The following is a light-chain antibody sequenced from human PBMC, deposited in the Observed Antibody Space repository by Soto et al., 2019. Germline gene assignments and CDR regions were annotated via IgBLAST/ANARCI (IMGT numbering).Light chain of an antibody. CDR2: DVS. CDR3: SSCASGSTPVV. CDR1: SSDVGAYNY. V-gene: IGLV2-14*03. Sequence: QSALTQPASVSESPGQSITISCTGTSSDVGAYNYVSWYQQHPGKAPKLMIYDVSNRPSGVSNRFSGSKSGNTASLTISGLQAEDEADYYCSSCASGSTPVVFGTGTKLTVL. J-gene: IGLJ1*01.